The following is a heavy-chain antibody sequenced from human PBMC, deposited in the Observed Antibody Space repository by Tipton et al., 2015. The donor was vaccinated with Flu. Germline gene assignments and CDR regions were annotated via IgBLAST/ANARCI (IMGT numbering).Heavy chain of an antibody. CDR2: ISGSGGST. V-gene: IGHV3-23*01. Sequence: SLRLSCAASGFTFSSYAMSWVRQAPGKGLEWVSAISGSGGSTYYADSVKGRFTISRDNSKNTLYLQMNSLRAEDTAVYYCARGTTGTWGVGYFDYWGQGTLVTVSS. D-gene: IGHD1-1*01. CDR1: GFTFSSYA. J-gene: IGHJ4*02. CDR3: ARGTTGTWGVGYFDY.